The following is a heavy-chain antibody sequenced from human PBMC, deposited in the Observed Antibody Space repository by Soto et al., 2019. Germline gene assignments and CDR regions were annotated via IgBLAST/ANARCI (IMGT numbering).Heavy chain of an antibody. CDR2: ISSSSSTI. CDR3: ARESRFLDWLLLHWFGT. V-gene: IGHV3-11*04. J-gene: IGHJ5*02. D-gene: IGHD3-3*01. CDR1: GFTFSDYY. Sequence: PGGSLRLSCAASGFTFSDYYMSWILQAPGKGLEWASYISSSSSTIYYADSVKGRFTISRANAKNSLYLQVNSLRAENTPVYYCARESRFLDWLLLHWFGTWGQGSLLTVSS.